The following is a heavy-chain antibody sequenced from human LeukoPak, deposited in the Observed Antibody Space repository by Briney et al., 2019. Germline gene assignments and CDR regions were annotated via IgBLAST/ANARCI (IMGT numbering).Heavy chain of an antibody. V-gene: IGHV4-59*08. Sequence: PSETLSLTCTVSGGSISSYYWSWIRQPPGKGLERIGYIYYSGSTNDNPSLKSRVTISVDTSKNQFSLKLSSVTAADTAVYYCARLASDAFDVWGQGTMVTVSS. CDR2: IYYSGST. J-gene: IGHJ3*01. CDR3: ARLASDAFDV. CDR1: GGSISSYY.